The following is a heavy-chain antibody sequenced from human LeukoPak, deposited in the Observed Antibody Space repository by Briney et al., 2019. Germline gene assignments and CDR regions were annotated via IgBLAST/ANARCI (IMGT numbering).Heavy chain of an antibody. D-gene: IGHD6-13*01. V-gene: IGHV3-43*01. CDR2: ISWDGGST. Sequence: PGGSLRLSCAASGFTFDDYTMHWVRQAPGKCLEWVSLISWDGGSTYYADSVKGRFTISRDNSENTLNLQMNSLRAEDTAIYYCAKARAGDITAAFNYWGQGTLVTVSS. CDR3: AKARAGDITAAFNY. J-gene: IGHJ4*02. CDR1: GFTFDDYT.